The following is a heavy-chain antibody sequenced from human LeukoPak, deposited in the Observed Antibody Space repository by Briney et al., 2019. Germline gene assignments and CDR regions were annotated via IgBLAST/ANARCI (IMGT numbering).Heavy chain of an antibody. CDR1: GGTFSSYT. CDR2: IIPILGIA. V-gene: IGHV1-69*04. Sequence: GASVKVSCKASGGTFSSYTISWVRQAPGQGLEWMGRIIPILGIANYAQKFQGRATITADKSTSTAYMELSSLRSEDTAVYYCARDPPNPLHDYGDYGDYWGQGTLITVSS. D-gene: IGHD4-17*01. CDR3: ARDPPNPLHDYGDYGDY. J-gene: IGHJ4*02.